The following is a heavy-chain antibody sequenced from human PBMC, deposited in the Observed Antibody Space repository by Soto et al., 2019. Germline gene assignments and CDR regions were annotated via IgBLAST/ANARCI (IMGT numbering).Heavy chain of an antibody. V-gene: IGHV2-5*02. CDR2: IYWDDDK. CDR1: GLSLSTSGEA. CDR3: ARYVSTSAAGWFDP. Sequence: QITLKESGPTLVKPTQTLTLTCTFSGLSLSTSGEAVGWIRQPPGKALEWLALIYWDDDKRYNPTLKTRLTITKDTSKNQVVLTRTRMDPVDTATYYCARYVSTSAAGWFDPWGQGILVTVSS. D-gene: IGHD3-10*01. J-gene: IGHJ5*02.